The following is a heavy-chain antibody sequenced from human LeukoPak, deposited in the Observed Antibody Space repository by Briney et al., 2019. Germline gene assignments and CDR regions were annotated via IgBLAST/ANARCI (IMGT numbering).Heavy chain of an antibody. CDR1: GFTYSSYS. V-gene: IGHV3-21*01. CDR2: ISSSSSYI. D-gene: IGHD6-19*01. CDR3: AREGQQWLGTSYYYYYGMDV. Sequence: GGSLRLSCAASGFTYSSYSMNWVRQAPGKGLGWVSSISSSSSYIYYADSVKGRFTISRDNAKNSLYLQMNSLRAEDTAVYYCAREGQQWLGTSYYYYYGMDVWGQGTTVTVSS. J-gene: IGHJ6*02.